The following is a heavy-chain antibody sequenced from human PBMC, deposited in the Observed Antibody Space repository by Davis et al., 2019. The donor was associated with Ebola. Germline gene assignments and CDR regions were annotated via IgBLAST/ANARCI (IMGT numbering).Heavy chain of an antibody. D-gene: IGHD3-22*01. CDR2: IYYSGST. J-gene: IGHJ3*02. CDR3: ARVGYYYDSSGYYRGAFDI. CDR1: GGSFSGYY. Sequence: MPGGSLRLSCAVYGGSFSGYYWSWIRQPPGKGLEWIGYIYYSGSTNYNPSLKSRVTISVDTSKNQFSLKLSSVTAADTAVYYCARVGYYYDSSGYYRGAFDIWGQGTMVTVSS. V-gene: IGHV4-59*01.